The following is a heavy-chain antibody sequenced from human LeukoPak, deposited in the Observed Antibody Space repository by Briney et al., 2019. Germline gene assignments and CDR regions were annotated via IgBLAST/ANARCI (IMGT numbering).Heavy chain of an antibody. CDR2: INSDGSST. D-gene: IGHD6-19*01. Sequence: PGGSLRLSCAASGFTFSSYWMHWVRQAPGKGLVWVSRINSDGSSTTYADSVKGRFTISRDNAKNTLYLQMNSLRAEDTAVYYCARVPGSGWYFPWGQGALVTVSS. CDR1: GFTFSSYW. CDR3: ARVPGSGWYFP. J-gene: IGHJ4*02. V-gene: IGHV3-74*01.